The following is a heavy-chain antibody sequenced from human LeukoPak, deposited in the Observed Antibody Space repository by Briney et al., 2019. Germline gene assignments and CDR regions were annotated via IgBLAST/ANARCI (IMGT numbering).Heavy chain of an antibody. Sequence: GGSLRLSCAASGFTFNDYWMHWVRQAPGKGLVWVSRIKGDGSSTTYADSVKGRFTISRDNAKNTLYLQMNSLRAEDTAVYYCAKRVSTGYYYFDYWGQGTLVTVSS. CDR1: GFTFNDYW. V-gene: IGHV3-74*01. CDR3: AKRVSTGYYYFDY. D-gene: IGHD3-9*01. J-gene: IGHJ4*02. CDR2: IKGDGSST.